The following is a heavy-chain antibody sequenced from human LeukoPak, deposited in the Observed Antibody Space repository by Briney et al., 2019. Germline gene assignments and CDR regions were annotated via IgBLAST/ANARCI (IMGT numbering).Heavy chain of an antibody. J-gene: IGHJ4*02. CDR3: AKVSCSSTSCNFDY. V-gene: IGHV3-23*01. D-gene: IGHD2-2*01. Sequence: PGASLRLSCAASGFTFSSYAMSWVRQAPGKGLEWVSAISGSGGSTHYADSVKGRFTISRDNSKNTLYLQMNSLRAEDTAVYYCAKVSCSSTSCNFDYWGQGTLVTVSS. CDR1: GFTFSSYA. CDR2: ISGSGGST.